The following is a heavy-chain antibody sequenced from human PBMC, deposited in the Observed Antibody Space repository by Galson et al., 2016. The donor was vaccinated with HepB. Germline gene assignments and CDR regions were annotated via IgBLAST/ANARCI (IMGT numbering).Heavy chain of an antibody. Sequence: SLRLSCAASGFTFSKYAMTWVRQAPGKGLEWVSAISGSGGSTHYADSVKGRFTISRDNSKNTLYLQMNSLRDEDTAVYYCAKDFLLWFGEGFFDYWGQGNLVTVSP. V-gene: IGHV3-23*01. CDR1: GFTFSKYA. CDR2: ISGSGGST. J-gene: IGHJ4*02. D-gene: IGHD3-10*01. CDR3: AKDFLLWFGEGFFDY.